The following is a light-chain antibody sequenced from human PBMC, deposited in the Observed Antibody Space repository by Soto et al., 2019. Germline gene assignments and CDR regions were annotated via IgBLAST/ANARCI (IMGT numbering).Light chain of an antibody. Sequence: QSVLTQPASVSGSPGQPITISCTGTSSDVGGYNYVSWYQHHPGKAPKLMIYDVSNRPSGVSNRFSGSKSGNTASLTISGLQPEDEADYYCCSYTTSNTRQIVFGTGTKFTVL. CDR3: CSYTTSNTRQIV. J-gene: IGLJ1*01. V-gene: IGLV2-14*03. CDR1: SSDVGGYNY. CDR2: DVS.